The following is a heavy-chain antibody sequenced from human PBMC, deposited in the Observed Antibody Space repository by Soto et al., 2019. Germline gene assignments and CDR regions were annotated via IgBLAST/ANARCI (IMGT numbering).Heavy chain of an antibody. CDR3: AKDTYYHDTTGYYVFDY. Sequence: QVQLVESGGGVVQPGRSLRLSCAASGFIFSAYGIHWVRQAPDKGLEWVAVISYDGNNEHYADSVKGRFTISRDNSKNTLFLQMSSLGAEDTAVYYCAKDTYYHDTTGYYVFDYWGQGTLVTVSS. V-gene: IGHV3-30*18. CDR2: ISYDGNNE. J-gene: IGHJ4*02. CDR1: GFIFSAYG. D-gene: IGHD3-22*01.